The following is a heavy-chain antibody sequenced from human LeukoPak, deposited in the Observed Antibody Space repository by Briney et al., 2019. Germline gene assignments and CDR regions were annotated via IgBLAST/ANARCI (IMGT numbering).Heavy chain of an antibody. V-gene: IGHV3-64D*06. CDR2: ISSSGGST. Sequence: GGSLRLSCSASGFTFSSYAMHWVRQAPGKGLEYVSAISSSGGSTYYADSVKGRFTISRDNSKNTLYLQMSSLRAEDTAVYYCVLVRRYCSAGSCYSLDAQYFDYWGQGTLVTVSS. CDR1: GFTFSSYA. CDR3: VLVRRYCSAGSCYSLDAQYFDY. J-gene: IGHJ4*02. D-gene: IGHD2-15*01.